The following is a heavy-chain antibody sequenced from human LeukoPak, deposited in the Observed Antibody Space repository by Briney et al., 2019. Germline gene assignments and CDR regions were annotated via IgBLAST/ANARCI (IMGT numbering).Heavy chain of an antibody. CDR2: ISSSSSYI. V-gene: IGHV3-21*01. CDR1: GFTFSSYS. D-gene: IGHD6-13*01. CDR3: ARGSSSWYKGDYYYYMDV. J-gene: IGHJ6*03. Sequence: PGGSLRLSCAASGFTFSSYSMNWVRQAPGKGLEWVSSISSSSSYIYYADSAKGRFTISRDNAKNSLYLQMNSLRAEDTAVYYCARGSSSWYKGDYYYYMDVWGKGTTVTVSS.